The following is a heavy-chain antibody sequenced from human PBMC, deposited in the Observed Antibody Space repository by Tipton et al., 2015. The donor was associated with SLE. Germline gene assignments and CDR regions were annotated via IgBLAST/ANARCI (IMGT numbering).Heavy chain of an antibody. CDR3: AREVYGSGRIHPYFDQ. CDR2: VYFNGIT. D-gene: IGHD3-10*01. J-gene: IGHJ4*02. CDR1: NGSVRSSSHY. Sequence: TLSLTCTVSNGSVRSSSHYWGWIRQPPGKSLEWIATVYFNGITYYSASLKSRVTISADTSKNQFSLKLTSVTAADTAVYFCAREVYGSGRIHPYFDQWGQGTLVTVSS. V-gene: IGHV4-39*07.